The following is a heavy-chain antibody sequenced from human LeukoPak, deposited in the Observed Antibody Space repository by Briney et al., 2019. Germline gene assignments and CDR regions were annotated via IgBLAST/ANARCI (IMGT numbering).Heavy chain of an antibody. CDR1: GGSISNYY. D-gene: IGHD6-13*01. CDR3: ARVYYSSSYDYWYFDL. CDR2: IYYSGST. J-gene: IGHJ2*01. Sequence: SETLSLTCTVSGGSISNYYWSWTRQPPGKGLEWIGYIYYSGSTNYNPSPKSRVTISVDTSKNQFSLKLSSVTAADTAVYYCARVYYSSSYDYWYFDLWGRGTLVTVSS. V-gene: IGHV4-59*01.